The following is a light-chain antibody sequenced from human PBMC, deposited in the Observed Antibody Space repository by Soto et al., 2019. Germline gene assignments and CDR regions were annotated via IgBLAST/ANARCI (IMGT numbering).Light chain of an antibody. V-gene: IGLV2-11*01. CDR2: DVY. J-gene: IGLJ3*02. CDR1: SSDV. CDR3: SSYAGRHVWV. Sequence: QSALTRSRSVSGSPGQSVTISCTGISSDVSWYQHHPGKAPKLMIYDVYKRPSGVPDRFSGSKSGNTASLTISGLQAEDEADYYCSSYAGRHVWVFGGGTKVTVL.